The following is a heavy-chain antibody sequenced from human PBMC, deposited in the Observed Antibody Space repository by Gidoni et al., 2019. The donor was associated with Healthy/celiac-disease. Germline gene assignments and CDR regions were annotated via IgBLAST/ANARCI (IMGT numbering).Heavy chain of an antibody. V-gene: IGHV1-2*02. CDR1: GYTFTGYY. J-gene: IGHJ6*02. Sequence: QVQLVQSGAEVKKPGASVKVSCKASGYTFTGYYMHWVRQAPGQGLEWMGWINPNSGGTNYAQKFQGRVTMTRDTSISTAYMELSRLRSDDTAVYYCARDKSYGGNHYYYYGMDVWGQGTTVTVSS. CDR2: INPNSGGT. D-gene: IGHD2-15*01. CDR3: ARDKSYGGNHYYYYGMDV.